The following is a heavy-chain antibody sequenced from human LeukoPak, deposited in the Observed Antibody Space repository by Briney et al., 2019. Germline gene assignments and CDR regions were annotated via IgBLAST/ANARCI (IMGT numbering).Heavy chain of an antibody. D-gene: IGHD5-24*01. V-gene: IGHV4-34*01. CDR3: ARDKRWRTTENWFDP. CDR1: GGSFSGYY. CDR2: INHSGST. J-gene: IGHJ5*02. Sequence: PSETLSLTCAVCGGSFSGYYWSWIRQPPGKGLEWIGEINHSGSTNYNPSLKSRVTISVDTSKNQFSLKLSSVTAADTAVYYCARDKRWRTTENWFDPWGQGTLVTVSS.